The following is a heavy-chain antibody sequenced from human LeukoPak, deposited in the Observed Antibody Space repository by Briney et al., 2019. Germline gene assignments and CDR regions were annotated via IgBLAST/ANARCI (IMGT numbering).Heavy chain of an antibody. V-gene: IGHV3-53*01. J-gene: IGHJ4*02. CDR1: GFTVSTKF. Sequence: GGSLRLSCAASGFTVSTKFMGWVRQAPGEGLEWVSIIYSGGSTQYADSVKGQYTISRDNSDNTLYLQMNSLRAEDTVTYYYAKGTERYREVSSFDSGGQGTQVTVSS. D-gene: IGHD3-10*01. CDR3: AKGTERYREVSSFDS. CDR2: IYSGGST.